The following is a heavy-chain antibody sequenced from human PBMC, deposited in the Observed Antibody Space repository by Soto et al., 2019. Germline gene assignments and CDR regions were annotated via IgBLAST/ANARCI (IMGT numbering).Heavy chain of an antibody. V-gene: IGHV3-11*01. Sequence: QVQLVESGGGLVKPGGSLRLSCAASGFTFSDYYMSWIRQAPGKGLEWVSYISSSGSTIYYADSVKGRFTISRDNAKNSLYLQMNSLRAEDTAVYYCAREKALRFFATRGDYYCGMDVWGQGTTVTVSS. J-gene: IGHJ6*02. D-gene: IGHD3-3*01. CDR3: AREKALRFFATRGDYYCGMDV. CDR2: ISSSGSTI. CDR1: GFTFSDYY.